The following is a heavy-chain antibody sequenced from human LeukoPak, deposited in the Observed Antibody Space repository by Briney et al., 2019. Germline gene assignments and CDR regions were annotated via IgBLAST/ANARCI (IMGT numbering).Heavy chain of an antibody. CDR2: IHFSGST. CDR3: ARSKDILTGYCFDY. CDR1: GGSISSYY. D-gene: IGHD3-9*01. V-gene: IGHV4-59*01. Sequence: SETLSLTCTVSGGSISSYYWSWIRQPPGKGLEWIGYIHFSGSTNYNPSLKSRATVSDDKSKNQFSLKLSSVTAADTAVYYCARSKDILTGYCFDYWGQGTLVTVSS. J-gene: IGHJ4*02.